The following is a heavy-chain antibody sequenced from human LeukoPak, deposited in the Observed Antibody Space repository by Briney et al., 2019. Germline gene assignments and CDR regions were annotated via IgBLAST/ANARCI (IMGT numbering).Heavy chain of an antibody. Sequence: PGGSLRLSCAASGFTFSSYAMSWVRQAPGKGLEWVSAISGSGGSTYYADSVKGRFTISRDNSKNTLYLQMNSLRAEDTAVYYCAKAFYGGNFPQYFQHWGQGTLVTVSS. CDR2: ISGSGGST. CDR3: AKAFYGGNFPQYFQH. CDR1: GFTFSSYA. D-gene: IGHD4-23*01. V-gene: IGHV3-23*01. J-gene: IGHJ1*01.